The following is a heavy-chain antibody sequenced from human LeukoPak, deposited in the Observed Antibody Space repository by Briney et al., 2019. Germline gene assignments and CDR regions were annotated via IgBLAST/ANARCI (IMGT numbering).Heavy chain of an antibody. CDR3: ARTSPATPLLRYFDWSSSPMDV. CDR2: IYYSGST. CDR1: GGSISSYY. J-gene: IGHJ6*02. Sequence: PSETLSLTCTVSGGSISSYYWSWTRQPPGKGLEWIGYIYYSGSTNYNPSLKSRVTVSVDTSKNQFSLKLSSVTAADTAVYYCARTSPATPLLRYFDWSSSPMDVWGQGTTVTVSS. D-gene: IGHD3-9*01. V-gene: IGHV4-59*01.